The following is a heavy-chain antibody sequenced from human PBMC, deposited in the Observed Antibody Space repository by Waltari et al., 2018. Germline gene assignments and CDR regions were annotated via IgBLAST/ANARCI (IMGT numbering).Heavy chain of an antibody. CDR1: GFTFSSDW. D-gene: IGHD2-8*01. CDR2: MNGIGSRT. CDR3: ATSSDQGVDD. J-gene: IGHJ1*01. Sequence: EQLVKSGGDLVQPGGSLRLPCEVSGFTFSSDWLSWCRQAPGKGLGGVAGMNGIGSRTGYADSVRGRFTISRDYAKNTLDLQMSSLRTEDTAVYYCATSSDQGVDDWGQGTLVVVSS. V-gene: IGHV3-74*01.